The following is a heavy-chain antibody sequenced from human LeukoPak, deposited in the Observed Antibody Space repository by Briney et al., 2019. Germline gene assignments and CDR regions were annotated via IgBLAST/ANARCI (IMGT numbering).Heavy chain of an antibody. V-gene: IGHV4-61*08. CDR2: IYYSGST. CDR3: ARVNTVTTAFDY. D-gene: IGHD4-17*01. CDR1: GGSISSGGYY. Sequence: SQTLSLTCGVSGGSISSGGYYWSWIRQPPGKGLEWIGYIYYSGSTNYNPSLKSRVTISVDTSKNQFSLRLNSVTAADTAVYYCARVNTVTTAFDYWGQGTLVTVSS. J-gene: IGHJ4*02.